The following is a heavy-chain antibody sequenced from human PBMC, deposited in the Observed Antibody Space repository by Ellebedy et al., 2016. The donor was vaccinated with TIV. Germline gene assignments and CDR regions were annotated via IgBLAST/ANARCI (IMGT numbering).Heavy chain of an antibody. CDR1: GFTFSTYS. D-gene: IGHD2-2*01. CDR2: IDGSSSYI. Sequence: PGGSLRLSCAASGFTFSTYSMNWVRQAPGKGLEWVSSIDGSSSYIFYADSVKGRFTISRDNAKNSLSLQMDSLRAEATAVYYSARDSDQLQGKYGMDVWGQGTTVTVSS. CDR3: ARDSDQLQGKYGMDV. V-gene: IGHV3-21*01. J-gene: IGHJ6*02.